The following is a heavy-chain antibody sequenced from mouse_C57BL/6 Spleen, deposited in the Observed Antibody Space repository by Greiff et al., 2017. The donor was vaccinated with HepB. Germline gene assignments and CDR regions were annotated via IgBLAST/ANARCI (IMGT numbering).Heavy chain of an antibody. Sequence: EVQRVESGGDLVKPGGSLKLSCAASGFTFSSYGMSWVRQTPDKRLEWVATISSGGSYTYYPDSVKGRFTISRDNAKNTLYLQMSSLKSEDTAMYYCARLYDGYYDYWGQGTTLTVSS. J-gene: IGHJ2*01. CDR1: GFTFSSYG. D-gene: IGHD2-3*01. V-gene: IGHV5-6*01. CDR2: ISSGGSYT. CDR3: ARLYDGYYDY.